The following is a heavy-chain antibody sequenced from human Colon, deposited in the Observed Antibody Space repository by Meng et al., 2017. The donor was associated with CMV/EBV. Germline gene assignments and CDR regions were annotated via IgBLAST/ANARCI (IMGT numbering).Heavy chain of an antibody. V-gene: IGHV3-33*08. Sequence: SGFPLHSYGIPVVRHFPGKALDWVAVLWYDGSRKYFADSVQGRFSISRDDSKNTVYLQMNSLRAEDTAVYYCARDNDGSSHYSQFDYWGQGTLVTVSS. CDR2: LWYDGSRK. J-gene: IGHJ4*02. CDR3: ARDNDGSSHYSQFDY. CDR1: GFPLHSYG. D-gene: IGHD3-22*01.